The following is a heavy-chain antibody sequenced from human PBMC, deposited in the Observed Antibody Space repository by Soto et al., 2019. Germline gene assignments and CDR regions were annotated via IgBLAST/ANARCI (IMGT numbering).Heavy chain of an antibody. J-gene: IGHJ4*02. CDR2: IYYSGNT. CDR1: GDSISTADYY. Sequence: SETLSLTCTVSGDSISTADYYWNWIRQPPGKGLEWIGYIYYSGNTYYIPSLKSRVAISVDTSKNQISLKLNSVTAADTAVYYCARGIYSTSSFFDSWGQGTLVTVSS. D-gene: IGHD6-6*01. V-gene: IGHV4-30-4*01. CDR3: ARGIYSTSSFFDS.